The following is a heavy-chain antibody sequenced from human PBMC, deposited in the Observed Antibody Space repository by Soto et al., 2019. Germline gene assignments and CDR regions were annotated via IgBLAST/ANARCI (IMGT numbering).Heavy chain of an antibody. D-gene: IGHD2-15*01. CDR1: GFTFSSYW. Sequence: GGSLRLSCAASGFTFSSYWMSWVRQAPGKGLEWVANIKQDGSEKYYVDSVKGRFTISRDNAKNSLYLQMNSLRAEDTAVYYCARERRDVVVVAATLRSGWFDPWGQGTLVTVSS. CDR3: ARERRDVVVVAATLRSGWFDP. J-gene: IGHJ5*02. V-gene: IGHV3-7*01. CDR2: IKQDGSEK.